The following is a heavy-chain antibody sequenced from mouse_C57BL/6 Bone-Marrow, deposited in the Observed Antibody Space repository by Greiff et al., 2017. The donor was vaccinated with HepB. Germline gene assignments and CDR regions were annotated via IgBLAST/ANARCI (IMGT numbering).Heavy chain of an antibody. CDR1: GFSLTSYG. V-gene: IGHV2-4*01. J-gene: IGHJ4*01. CDR2: IWSGGST. Sequence: QVQLKESGPGLVQPSQRLSITCTVSGFSLTSYGVHWVRQPPGKGLEWLGVIWSGGSTDYNAAFISRLSISKDNSKSQVFFKMNSLQADDTAIYYCAKREAAQAYYAMDYWGQGTSVTVSS. CDR3: AKREAAQAYYAMDY. D-gene: IGHD3-2*02.